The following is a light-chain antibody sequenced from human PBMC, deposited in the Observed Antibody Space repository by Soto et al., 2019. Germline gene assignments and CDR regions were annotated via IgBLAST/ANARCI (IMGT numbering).Light chain of an antibody. J-gene: IGLJ3*02. V-gene: IGLV2-11*01. Sequence: QSVLTQPRSVSGSPGQSVTISCTGTSSDVGGYIYVSWYQQYPAKAPKVMIYDVSRRPSGVPDRFSGSKSGNTASLTISGLQAEDEADYYCQSFDSRLRGVFGGGTKLTVL. CDR2: DVS. CDR1: SSDVGGYIY. CDR3: QSFDSRLRGV.